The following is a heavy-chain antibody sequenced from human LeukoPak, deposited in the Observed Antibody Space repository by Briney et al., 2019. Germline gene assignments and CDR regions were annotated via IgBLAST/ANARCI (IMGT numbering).Heavy chain of an antibody. CDR3: AKDLIAGYSSGWYPFLDY. J-gene: IGHJ4*02. Sequence: GGSLRLSCATSGFTFNNYGMSWVRQAPGKGLEWVSGISSGGGSTNYADSVKGRFTISRDNSKNTLYLQMNSLRAEDTAVYYCAKDLIAGYSSGWYPFLDYWGQGTLVTVSS. CDR1: GFTFNNYG. V-gene: IGHV3-23*01. D-gene: IGHD6-19*01. CDR2: ISSGGGST.